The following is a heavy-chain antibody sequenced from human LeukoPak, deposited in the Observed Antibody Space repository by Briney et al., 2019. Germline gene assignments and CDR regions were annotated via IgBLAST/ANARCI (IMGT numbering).Heavy chain of an antibody. CDR1: GYTFTGYY. CDR2: IYTNTDAT. Sequence: ASVKVSCKASGYTFTGYYMHWVRQAPGQGLEWMGWIYTNTDATKYAQKFQGRVTMTRDTSISTAYMELSGLRSDDTAVYYCGTLLSNGPFDYWGQGSLVTVSS. V-gene: IGHV1-2*02. CDR3: GTLLSNGPFDY. J-gene: IGHJ4*02.